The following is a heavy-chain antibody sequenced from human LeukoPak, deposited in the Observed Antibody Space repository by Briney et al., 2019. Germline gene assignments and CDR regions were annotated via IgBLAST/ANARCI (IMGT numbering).Heavy chain of an antibody. D-gene: IGHD6-19*01. J-gene: IGHJ4*02. V-gene: IGHV3-23*01. Sequence: PGGSLRLSCAASGFTFSSYAMSWVRQAPGKGLEWVSAISGSGGSTYYADSVKGRFTISRDNSKNTLYLQMNSLRAEDTAVYYCAKVAVAGNPPRSPIYYFDYWGQGTLVTVSS. CDR2: ISGSGGST. CDR1: GFTFSSYA. CDR3: AKVAVAGNPPRSPIYYFDY.